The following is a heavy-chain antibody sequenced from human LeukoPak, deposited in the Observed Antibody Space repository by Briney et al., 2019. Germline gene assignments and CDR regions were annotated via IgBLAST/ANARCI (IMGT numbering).Heavy chain of an antibody. CDR3: AKGADVATYYDFWSGYPHDAFDI. Sequence: SETLSLTCAVYGGSFSGYYWSWIRQPPGKGLEWIGEINHSGSTNYNPSLKSRVTISVDTSKNQFSLKLSSVTAADTAVYYCAKGADVATYYDFWSGYPHDAFDIWGQGTMVTVSS. J-gene: IGHJ3*02. CDR1: GGSFSGYY. D-gene: IGHD3-3*01. CDR2: INHSGST. V-gene: IGHV4-34*01.